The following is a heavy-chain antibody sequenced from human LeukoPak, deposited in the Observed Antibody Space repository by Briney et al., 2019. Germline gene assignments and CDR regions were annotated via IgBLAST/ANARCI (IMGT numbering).Heavy chain of an antibody. V-gene: IGHV1-69*06. Sequence: SVKVSCKASGYTFTSYYMHWVRQAPGQGLEWMGGIIPIFGTANYAQKSQGRVTITADKSTSTAYMELSSLRSEDTAVYYCASGVMVAATVYYYYYYMNVWGKGTTVTVSS. CDR1: GYTFTSYY. J-gene: IGHJ6*03. CDR3: ASGVMVAATVYYYYYYMNV. D-gene: IGHD2-15*01. CDR2: IIPIFGTA.